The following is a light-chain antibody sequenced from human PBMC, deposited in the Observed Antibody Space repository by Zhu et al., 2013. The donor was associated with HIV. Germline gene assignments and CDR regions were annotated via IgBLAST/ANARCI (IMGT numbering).Light chain of an antibody. V-gene: IGKV3D-20*02. CDR3: QQRSNWPLYT. CDR2: GGS. J-gene: IGKJ2*01. CDR1: QSVSSSF. Sequence: EIVLTQSPGTLSLSPGERVTLSCRASQSVSSSFLAWYQHKPGQAPRLLIYGGSSRATDIPDRFSGSGSGTDFTLTISSLEPEDFAVYYCQQRSNWPLYTFGQGTKLEIK.